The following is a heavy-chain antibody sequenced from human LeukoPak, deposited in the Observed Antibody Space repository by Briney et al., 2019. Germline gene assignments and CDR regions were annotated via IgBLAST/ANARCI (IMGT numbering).Heavy chain of an antibody. J-gene: IGHJ4*02. CDR3: ARDRSIAAAGFLGY. V-gene: IGHV1-2*02. CDR1: GYTFTGYY. Sequence: ASVKVSCKASGYTFTGYYIHWVRQAPGQGLEWMGWINPNSGGTNYAQKFQGRVTMTRDTSISTAYMELSRLRSDDTAVYYCARDRSIAAAGFLGYWGQGTLVTVSS. CDR2: INPNSGGT. D-gene: IGHD6-13*01.